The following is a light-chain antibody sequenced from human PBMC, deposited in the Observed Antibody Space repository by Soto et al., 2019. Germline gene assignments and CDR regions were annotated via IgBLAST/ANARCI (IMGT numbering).Light chain of an antibody. V-gene: IGKV3-15*01. CDR1: QSVSSN. CDR2: GAS. Sequence: EIVMTQSPATLSVSPGERATLSCRASQSVSSNLAWYQQKPGQAPRLLIYGASTRDTGIPARFSGSGSGTECTLTISSLRSEDFAVYYCQQYNNWPGYTFGQGTKLEIK. CDR3: QQYNNWPGYT. J-gene: IGKJ2*01.